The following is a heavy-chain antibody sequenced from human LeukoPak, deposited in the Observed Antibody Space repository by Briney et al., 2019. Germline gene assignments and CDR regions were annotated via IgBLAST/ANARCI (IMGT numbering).Heavy chain of an antibody. V-gene: IGHV1-69*06. J-gene: IGHJ4*02. CDR2: IIPIFGTA. CDR1: GGTFSSYA. CDR3: ARSRLGYCSSTSCAGADY. D-gene: IGHD2-2*01. Sequence: ASVKVSCKASGGTFSSYAISWVRQAPGQGLEWMGGIIPIFGTANCAQKFQGRVTITADKSTSTAYMELSSLRSEDTAVYYCARSRLGYCSSTSCAGADYWGQGTLVTVSS.